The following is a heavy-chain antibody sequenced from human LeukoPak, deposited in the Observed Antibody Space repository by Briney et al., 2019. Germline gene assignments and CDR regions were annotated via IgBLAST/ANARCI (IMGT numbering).Heavy chain of an antibody. CDR2: ISAYNGNT. V-gene: IGHV1-18*01. CDR1: GYTFTSYG. CDR3: ARRRYDFWSGYSDYYYYGMDV. D-gene: IGHD3-3*01. Sequence: ASVKVSCKASGYTFTSYGISWVRQAPGQGLEWMGWISAYNGNTNYAQKLQGRVTMTTDTSTSTAYMELGSLRSDDTAVYYCARRRYDFWSGYSDYYYYGMDVWGQGTTVTVSS. J-gene: IGHJ6*02.